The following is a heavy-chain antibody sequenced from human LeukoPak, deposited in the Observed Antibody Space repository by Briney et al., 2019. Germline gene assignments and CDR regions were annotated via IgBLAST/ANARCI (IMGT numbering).Heavy chain of an antibody. CDR1: GFTSSSYA. V-gene: IGHV3-23*01. CDR3: AKSPVYDFWSGYDYFDY. D-gene: IGHD3-3*01. CDR2: ISGSGGST. Sequence: GGSLRLSCAASGFTSSSYAMSWVRQAPGKGLEWVSAISGSGGSTYYADSVKGRFTISRDNSKNTLYLQMNSLRAEDTAVYYCAKSPVYDFWSGYDYFDYWGQGTLVTVSS. J-gene: IGHJ4*02.